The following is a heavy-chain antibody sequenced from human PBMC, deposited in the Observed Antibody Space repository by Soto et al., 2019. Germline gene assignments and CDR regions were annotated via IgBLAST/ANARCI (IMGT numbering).Heavy chain of an antibody. V-gene: IGHV3-21*01. CDR1: GFTFSSYS. J-gene: IGHJ6*02. CDR3: ARDVDLSSSELVLYYYHGMDV. D-gene: IGHD6-6*01. Sequence: GGSLRLSCAASGFTFSSYSMNWVRQAPGKGLEWVSSISSSSSYIYYADSVKGRFTISRDNAKNSLYLQMNSLRAEDTAVYYCARDVDLSSSELVLYYYHGMDVWGQGTTVTVSS. CDR2: ISSSSSYI.